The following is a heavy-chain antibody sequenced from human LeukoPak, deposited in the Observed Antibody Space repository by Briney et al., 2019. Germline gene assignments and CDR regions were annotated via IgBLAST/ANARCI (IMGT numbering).Heavy chain of an antibody. V-gene: IGHV4-4*07. D-gene: IGHD2-2*01. Sequence: SETLSLTCTVSGGSISTYYWSWIRQPAGKGLEWIGRVSPSGSTNYNPSLKGRITMSVDMSKNQFSLNLTSVTAVDTAVYSCARDRSSPSARAFDIWGQGTMVTVSS. CDR2: VSPSGST. J-gene: IGHJ3*02. CDR1: GGSISTYY. CDR3: ARDRSSPSARAFDI.